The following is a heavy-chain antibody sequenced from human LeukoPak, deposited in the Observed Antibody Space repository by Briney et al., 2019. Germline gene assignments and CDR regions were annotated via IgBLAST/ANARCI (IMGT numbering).Heavy chain of an antibody. CDR3: ARPHSSGWVYFDY. V-gene: IGHV3-33*01. CDR1: GFTFSSYG. Sequence: GRSLRLSCAASGFTFSSYGMHWVRQAPGKGLEWVAVIWYDGSNKYYAVSVKGRFTISRDNSKNTLYLQMNSLRAEDTAVYYCARPHSSGWVYFDYWGQGTLVTVSS. CDR2: IWYDGSNK. D-gene: IGHD6-19*01. J-gene: IGHJ4*02.